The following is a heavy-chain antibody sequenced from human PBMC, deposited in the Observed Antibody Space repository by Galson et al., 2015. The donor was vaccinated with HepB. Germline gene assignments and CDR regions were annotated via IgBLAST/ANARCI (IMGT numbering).Heavy chain of an antibody. V-gene: IGHV3-30*18. J-gene: IGHJ6*02. Sequence: SLRLSCAASGFTFSSYGMHWVRQAPGKGLEWVAVISYDGSNKYYAGSVKGRFTISRDNSKNTLYLQMNSLRAEDTAVYYCAKVDTAMVPYYGMDVWGQGTTVTVSS. CDR1: GFTFSSYG. CDR3: AKVDTAMVPYYGMDV. CDR2: ISYDGSNK. D-gene: IGHD5-18*01.